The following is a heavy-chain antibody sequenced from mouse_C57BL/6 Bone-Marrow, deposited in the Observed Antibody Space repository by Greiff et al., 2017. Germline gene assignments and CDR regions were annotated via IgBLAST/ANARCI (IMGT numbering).Heavy chain of an antibody. J-gene: IGHJ3*01. CDR1: GYTFTSYW. CDR3: AIDYGSSSAWFAY. CDR2: IHPNSGST. V-gene: IGHV1-64*01. Sequence: QVQLQQPGAELVKPGASVKLSCKASGYTFTSYWMHWVKQRPGQGLEWIGMIHPNSGSTNYNQKFKGKATLTVDKSSSTAYMQLSSLTSEDSAVYYCAIDYGSSSAWFAYWGQGTLVTVSA. D-gene: IGHD1-1*01.